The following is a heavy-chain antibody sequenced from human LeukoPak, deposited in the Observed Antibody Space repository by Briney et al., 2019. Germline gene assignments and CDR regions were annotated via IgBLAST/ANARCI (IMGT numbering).Heavy chain of an antibody. D-gene: IGHD5-18*01. CDR1: GGTFSSYT. J-gene: IGHJ6*02. Sequence: SVKVSCKAPGGTFSSYTISWVRQAPGQGLEWMGRIIPILGIANYAQKFQGRVTITADKSTSTAYMELSSLRSEDTAVYYCARDRIQLLGRCGMDVWGQGTTVTVSS. CDR3: ARDRIQLLGRCGMDV. V-gene: IGHV1-69*04. CDR2: IIPILGIA.